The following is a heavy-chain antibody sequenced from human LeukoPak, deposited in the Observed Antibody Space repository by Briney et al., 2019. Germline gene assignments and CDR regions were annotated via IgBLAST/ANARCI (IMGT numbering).Heavy chain of an antibody. Sequence: PSETLSLTCTVSGVSISSSPYYWGWIRQPPGKGLEWIWIFSSSGRTYSHPSLKSRVTMSVDTSKNQFSLKLSSVTAADTAVYYCARHNSAWMIDYWGQGTLVTVSS. J-gene: IGHJ4*02. CDR1: GVSISSSPYY. V-gene: IGHV4-39*01. D-gene: IGHD2-2*03. CDR3: ARHNSAWMIDY. CDR2: FSSSGRT.